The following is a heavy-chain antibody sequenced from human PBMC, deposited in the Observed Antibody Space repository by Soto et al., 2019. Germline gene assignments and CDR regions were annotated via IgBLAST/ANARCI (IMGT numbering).Heavy chain of an antibody. J-gene: IGHJ4*02. CDR2: ISWNGGSI. D-gene: IGHD6-19*01. CDR3: ARAGEGIGMAGYCDY. Sequence: EVQLVESGGGLVQPGRSLRLSCAASGFMFDEYAMHWVRQAPGKGLEWVSGISWNGGSIGYADSVKGRFTISRDNAKNSLYLQMNSLRTEDTALYYCARAGEGIGMAGYCDYWGQGTLVTVSS. CDR1: GFMFDEYA. V-gene: IGHV3-9*01.